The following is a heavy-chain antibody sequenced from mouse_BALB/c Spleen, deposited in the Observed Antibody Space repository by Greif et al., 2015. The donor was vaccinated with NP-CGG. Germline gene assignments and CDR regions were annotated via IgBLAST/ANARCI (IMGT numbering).Heavy chain of an antibody. V-gene: IGHV1S81*02. CDR2: INPSNGGT. CDR1: GYTFTSYY. CDR3: TRYGSPYAMDY. J-gene: IGHJ4*01. Sequence: QVQLQQSGAELVKPGASVKLSCEASGYTFTSYYMYWVKQRPGQGLEWIGGINPSNGGTNFNEKFKSKATLTVDKSSSTAYMQLSSLTSEDSAVYYCTRYGSPYAMDYWGQGTSVTVSS. D-gene: IGHD1-1*01.